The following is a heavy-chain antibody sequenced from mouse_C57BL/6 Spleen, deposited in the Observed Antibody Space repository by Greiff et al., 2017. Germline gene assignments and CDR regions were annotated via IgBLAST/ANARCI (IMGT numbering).Heavy chain of an antibody. CDR3: TREGDSYSGSSSYYAMDY. J-gene: IGHJ4*01. Sequence: EVQLVESGEGLVKPGGSLKLSCAASGFTFSSYAMSWVRQTPEKRLEWVAYISSGGDYIYYADTVKGRFTISRDNARNTLYLQMSSLKSEDTAMFYCTREGDSYSGSSSYYAMDYWGQGTSVTVSS. D-gene: IGHD1-1*01. V-gene: IGHV5-9-1*02. CDR2: ISSGGDYI. CDR1: GFTFSSYA.